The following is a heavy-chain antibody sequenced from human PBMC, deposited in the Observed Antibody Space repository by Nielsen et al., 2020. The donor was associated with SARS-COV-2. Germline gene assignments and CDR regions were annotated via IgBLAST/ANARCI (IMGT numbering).Heavy chain of an antibody. J-gene: IGHJ4*02. CDR3: ARHHTSGDGYNTYYFDY. CDR2: IYPGDSDT. Sequence: GGSLRLSCKGSGYTFTSYWIGWVRQMPGKGLEWMGIIYPGDSDTRYSPSFQGQVTISADKSISTAYLQWSSLKASDTAMYYCARHHTSGDGYNTYYFDYWGQGTLVTVSS. D-gene: IGHD5-24*01. CDR1: GYTFTSYW. V-gene: IGHV5-51*01.